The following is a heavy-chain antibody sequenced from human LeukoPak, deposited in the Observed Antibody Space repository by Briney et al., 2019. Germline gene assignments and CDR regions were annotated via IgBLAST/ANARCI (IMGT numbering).Heavy chain of an antibody. V-gene: IGHV1-2*02. CDR3: ARPAGIAVAGTFDI. J-gene: IGHJ3*02. Sequence: GGSVTVSCKSSGYTFTGYYMHWVRQAPGQGLEWMGWINPNSGGTNYAQKFQGRVTMTRDTSISTAYMELSRLRSDDTAVYYCARPAGIAVAGTFDIWGQGTMVTVSS. CDR1: GYTFTGYY. CDR2: INPNSGGT. D-gene: IGHD6-19*01.